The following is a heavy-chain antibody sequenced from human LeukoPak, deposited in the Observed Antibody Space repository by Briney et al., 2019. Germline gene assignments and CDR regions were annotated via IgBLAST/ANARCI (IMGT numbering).Heavy chain of an antibody. J-gene: IGHJ5*02. CDR1: GGSISSSSYY. V-gene: IGHV4-39*07. Sequence: SETLSLTCTVSGGSISSSSYYWGWLRQPPGKGLEWIGSIYYSGSTYYNPSLKSRVTISVDTSKNQFSLKLSSVTAADTAVYYCARTTVTSTDPWGQGTLVTVSS. CDR2: IYYSGST. D-gene: IGHD4-17*01. CDR3: ARTTVTSTDP.